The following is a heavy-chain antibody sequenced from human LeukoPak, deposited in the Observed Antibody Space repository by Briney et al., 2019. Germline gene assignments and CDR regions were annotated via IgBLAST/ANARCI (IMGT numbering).Heavy chain of an antibody. CDR1: GGTFSSYA. CDR2: IIPILGIA. Sequence: SVKVSCKASGGTFSSYAISWVRQAPGQGLEWMGRIIPILGIANYAQKFQGRVTITADKSTSTAYMELSSLRSEDTAAYYCARVVPAKYYFDYWGQGTLVTVSS. D-gene: IGHD6-6*01. V-gene: IGHV1-69*04. J-gene: IGHJ4*02. CDR3: ARVVPAKYYFDY.